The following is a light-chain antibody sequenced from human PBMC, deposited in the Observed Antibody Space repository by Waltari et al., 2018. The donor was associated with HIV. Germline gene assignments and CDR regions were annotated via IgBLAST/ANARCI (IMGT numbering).Light chain of an antibody. CDR2: VNSDGSL. CDR3: QTWGTGVRV. CDR1: SGHRHYA. V-gene: IGLV4-69*01. Sequence: QLVVTQSPSASASLVASVKLTCTLSSGHRHYAIAWLQQQPQKAPRYLLKVNSDGSLSRGDGIPERFSGSSSGAERYLTISSLQSEDESDYCCQTWGTGVRVFGGGTKLTVL. J-gene: IGLJ3*02.